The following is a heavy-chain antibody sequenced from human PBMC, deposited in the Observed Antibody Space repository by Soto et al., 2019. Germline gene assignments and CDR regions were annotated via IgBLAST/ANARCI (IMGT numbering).Heavy chain of an antibody. Sequence: GGSLRLSCAASGFTFNKYCMHWVRQAPGKGLVWVSRINSDGSSTTYAESVKGRFTMSRDNAKNTLYLQMSSLRAEDTAVYYCVRDGHGDYPIDYWGQGTLVTVS. J-gene: IGHJ4*02. D-gene: IGHD4-17*01. CDR1: GFTFNKYC. CDR3: VRDGHGDYPIDY. CDR2: INSDGSST. V-gene: IGHV3-74*01.